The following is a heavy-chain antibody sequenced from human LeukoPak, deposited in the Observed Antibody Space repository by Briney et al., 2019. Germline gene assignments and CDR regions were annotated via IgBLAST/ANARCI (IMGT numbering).Heavy chain of an antibody. Sequence: SETLSLTCAVYGGSFSGYYWSWIRQPPGKGLEWIGEINHSGSTNYNPSLKSRVTISVDTSKNQFSLKLSSVTAADTAVYYCARGDGYSSSWYLRSSYFDYWGQGTLVTVSS. CDR2: INHSGST. V-gene: IGHV4-34*01. J-gene: IGHJ4*02. CDR3: ARGDGYSSSWYLRSSYFDY. D-gene: IGHD6-13*01. CDR1: GGSFSGYY.